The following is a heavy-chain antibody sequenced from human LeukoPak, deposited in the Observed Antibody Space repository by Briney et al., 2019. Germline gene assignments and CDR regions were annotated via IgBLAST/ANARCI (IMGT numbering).Heavy chain of an antibody. CDR2: INTDGSET. J-gene: IGHJ4*02. V-gene: IGHV3-7*01. D-gene: IGHD6-13*01. CDR1: GFTFSASW. Sequence: GGSLRLSCAASGFTFSASWISWVRQAPGKGLEWVANINTDGSETYYVDSVRGRFTISRDNAKKSLYLQMDSLSEADTAIYYCARDPAAWDYWGQGTLVTVSP. CDR3: ARDPAAWDY.